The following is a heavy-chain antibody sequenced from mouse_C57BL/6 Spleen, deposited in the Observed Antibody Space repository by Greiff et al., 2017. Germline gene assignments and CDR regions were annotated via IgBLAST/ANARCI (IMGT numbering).Heavy chain of an antibody. Sequence: VQLQQPGTELVKPGASVKLSCKASGYTFTSYWMHWVKQRPGQGLEWIGNINPSNGGTNYNEKFKSKATLTVDKSSSPAYMQLSSQLSEHSAVYYCVISLYSSYHYYAMDYWGQGTSVTVSS. D-gene: IGHD1-1*01. CDR2: INPSNGGT. CDR3: VISLYSSYHYYAMDY. J-gene: IGHJ4*01. CDR1: GYTFTSYW. V-gene: IGHV1-53*01.